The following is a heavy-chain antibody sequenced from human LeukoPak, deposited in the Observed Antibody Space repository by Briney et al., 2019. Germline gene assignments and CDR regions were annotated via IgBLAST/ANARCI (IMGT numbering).Heavy chain of an antibody. CDR2: IAYDGSNK. CDR3: ARQITMIVVGVVNWYFDL. D-gene: IGHD3-22*01. Sequence: GGSLRLSCAASGFTFSSYGMHWVRQAPGKGLEWVGVIAYDGSNKYYADSVKGRFTISRDNSKNTLYLQMNSLRAEDTAVYYCARQITMIVVGVVNWYFDLWGRGTLVTVSS. J-gene: IGHJ2*01. V-gene: IGHV3-30*03. CDR1: GFTFSSYG.